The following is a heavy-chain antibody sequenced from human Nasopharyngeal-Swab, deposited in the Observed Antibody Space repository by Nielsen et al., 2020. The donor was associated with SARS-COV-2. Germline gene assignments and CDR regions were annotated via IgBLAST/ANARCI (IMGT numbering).Heavy chain of an antibody. V-gene: IGHV5-51*01. J-gene: IGHJ6*03. D-gene: IGHD2-15*01. Sequence: GESLKISWKGSGYSFTNYWIGWVRQMPGKGLEWMGIIYPGDSDTRYSPSFQGQVTISADKSISTAYLQWSSLKASDTAMYYCARLSCSGGSCYLSNYYYYYMDVWGKGTTVTVSS. CDR2: IYPGDSDT. CDR1: GYSFTNYW. CDR3: ARLSCSGGSCYLSNYYYYYMDV.